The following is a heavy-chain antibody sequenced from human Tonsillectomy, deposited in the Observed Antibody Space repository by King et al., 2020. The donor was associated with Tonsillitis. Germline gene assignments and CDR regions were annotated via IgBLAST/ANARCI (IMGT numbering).Heavy chain of an antibody. CDR2: IRLDGSNK. D-gene: IGHD3-22*01. V-gene: IGHV3-30*02. Sequence: VQLVESGGGVVQPGGSLRLSCAASGFTFNSYGMHWVRQAPGKGLEWVAFIRLDGSNKYYADSVKGRFTISRDNSKNTLYLQMHSLRPEDTAVFYCARDVGYYDSSGDGGGRAFDIWGQGTMVTVSS. CDR1: GFTFNSYG. CDR3: ARDVGYYDSSGDGGGRAFDI. J-gene: IGHJ3*02.